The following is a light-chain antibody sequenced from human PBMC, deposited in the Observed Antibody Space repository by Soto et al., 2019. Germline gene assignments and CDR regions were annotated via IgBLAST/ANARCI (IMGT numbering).Light chain of an antibody. V-gene: IGLV2-14*01. CDR3: NSYAGDIIRFV. CDR2: EVS. Sequence: QSVLTQPASVSGSPGQSVTISCTGTISDVGAYKYVSWYQQHPGKAPKLMIYEVSNRPSGVSNRFSGSKSGNTASLTISGLQADDEADYYCNSYAGDIIRFVFGTGTKVTVL. J-gene: IGLJ1*01. CDR1: ISDVGAYKY.